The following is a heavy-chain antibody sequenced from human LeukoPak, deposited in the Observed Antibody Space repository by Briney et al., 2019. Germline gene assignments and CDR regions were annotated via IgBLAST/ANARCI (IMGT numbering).Heavy chain of an antibody. CDR1: GYRFTNYW. V-gene: IGHV5-51*01. Sequence: GESLEIPCKGSGYRFTNYWDGWVRPMPGKGLEWMGIIYPGDSDTRYSPSFQGQVIISAHKSISTAYLQWRSLKASNTAMFFCARQGDRSDLDYWGQGTPVTVSS. J-gene: IGHJ4*02. D-gene: IGHD3-22*01. CDR2: IYPGDSDT. CDR3: ARQGDRSDLDY.